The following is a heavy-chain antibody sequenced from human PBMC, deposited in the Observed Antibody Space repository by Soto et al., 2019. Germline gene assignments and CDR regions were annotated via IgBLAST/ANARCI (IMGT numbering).Heavy chain of an antibody. CDR1: GYTFTSYD. CDR3: AGAGIAARPPRQYYFDY. V-gene: IGHV1-8*01. Sequence: QVQLVQSGAEVKKPGASVKVSCKASGYTFTSYDINWVRQATGQGLEWMGWMNPNSGNTGYAQKFQGRVTMTRNTSISTAYMELSGLKSEDTAVYYCAGAGIAARPPRQYYFDYWGQGTLVTVSS. CDR2: MNPNSGNT. D-gene: IGHD6-6*01. J-gene: IGHJ4*02.